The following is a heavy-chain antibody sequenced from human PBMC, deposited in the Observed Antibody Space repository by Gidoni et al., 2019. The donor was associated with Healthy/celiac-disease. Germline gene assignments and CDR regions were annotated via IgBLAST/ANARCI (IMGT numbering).Heavy chain of an antibody. J-gene: IGHJ4*02. CDR3: ARDQRLSYYFDY. D-gene: IGHD6-25*01. Sequence: EVQLVESGGGLVKPGGSLRLSCAASGFTFSSYRMNWVRQAPGKGLEWVSSISSSSSYKYYADSVKGRFTISRDNAKNSLYLQMNSLRAEDTAVYYCARDQRLSYYFDYWGQGTLVTVSS. CDR2: ISSSSSYK. V-gene: IGHV3-21*01. CDR1: GFTFSSYR.